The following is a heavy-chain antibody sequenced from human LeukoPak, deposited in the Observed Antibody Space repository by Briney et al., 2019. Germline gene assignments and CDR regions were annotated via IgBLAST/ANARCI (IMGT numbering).Heavy chain of an antibody. V-gene: IGHV4-59*01. Sequence: PSETLSLTCTVSGGSISSYYRSWIRQPPGKGLEWIGYIYYSGSTNYNPSLKSRVTISVDTSKNQFSLKLSSVTAADTAVYYCAREAPSGSSFSGFDPWGQGTLVTVSS. D-gene: IGHD6-13*01. CDR1: GGSISSYY. CDR2: IYYSGST. J-gene: IGHJ5*02. CDR3: AREAPSGSSFSGFDP.